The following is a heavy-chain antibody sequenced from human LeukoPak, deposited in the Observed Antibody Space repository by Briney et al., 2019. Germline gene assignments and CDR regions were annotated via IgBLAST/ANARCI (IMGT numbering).Heavy chain of an antibody. V-gene: IGHV4-38-2*02. Sequence: SETLSLTCTVSGYSISSGYYWGWIRPPPGKGLEWIGSIYHSGSTYYNPSLKSRVTISVDTSKNQFSLKLSSVTAADTAVYYCARDRRTEKCLDYWGQGTLVTVSS. CDR3: ARDRRTEKCLDY. D-gene: IGHD2-2*01. CDR2: IYHSGST. CDR1: GYSISSGYY. J-gene: IGHJ4*02.